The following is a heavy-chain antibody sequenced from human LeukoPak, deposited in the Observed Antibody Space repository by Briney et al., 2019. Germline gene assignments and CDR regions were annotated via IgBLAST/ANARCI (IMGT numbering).Heavy chain of an antibody. V-gene: IGHV1-2*02. J-gene: IGHJ5*02. Sequence: ASVKVSCKASGYTFTGYYMHWVRQAPGQGLEWMGWINPNSGGTNYAQKFQGRVTMTRDTSLSTVYMELSRLRSDDTAVYYCATQATSGWHFSWGQGTLVTVSS. CDR1: GYTFTGYY. CDR3: ATQATSGWHFS. D-gene: IGHD6-19*01. CDR2: INPNSGGT.